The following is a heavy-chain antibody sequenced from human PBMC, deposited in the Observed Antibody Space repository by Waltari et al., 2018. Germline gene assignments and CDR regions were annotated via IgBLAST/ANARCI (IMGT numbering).Heavy chain of an antibody. CDR1: GGSFSDYF. Sequence: QVQLQQWGAGLLKPSETLSLTCAVYGGSFSDYFWSWIRQPPGKGLEWIGEINHSGSTNYIPSLKSRLTISVDTSKSHFSLKLSSVTAADTAVYYCARLTVGVAAVAGTSFLDYWGQGTLVTVSS. V-gene: IGHV4-34*01. CDR3: ARLTVGVAAVAGTSFLDY. CDR2: INHSGST. D-gene: IGHD6-19*01. J-gene: IGHJ4*02.